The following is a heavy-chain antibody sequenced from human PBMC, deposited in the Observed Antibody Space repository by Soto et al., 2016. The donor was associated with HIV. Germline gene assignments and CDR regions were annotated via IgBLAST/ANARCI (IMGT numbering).Heavy chain of an antibody. D-gene: IGHD3-10*01. J-gene: IGHJ6*02. V-gene: IGHV1-69*13. CDR3: GRDRASSGSYYSANYYGMDV. CDR1: GGTFSSYA. Sequence: QVQLVQSGSEVKKPGSSVKVSCKASGGTFSSYAISWVRQAPGQGLEWMGGIIPFLGTANYAQKFQGRVTITADESTSTAYMELTSLRSEDTAVYYCGRDRASSGSYYSANYYGMDVWGQGTTVTVSS. CDR2: IIPFLGTA.